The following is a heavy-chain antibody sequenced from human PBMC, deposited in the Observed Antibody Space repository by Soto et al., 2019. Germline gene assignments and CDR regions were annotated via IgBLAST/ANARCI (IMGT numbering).Heavy chain of an antibody. CDR3: ARDSQWLAPYYYYGMDV. Sequence: QVQLVQSGAAVKKPGSSVKVSCKASGGTFSSYAISWVRQAPGQGLEWMGGIIPIFGTANYAQKFQGRVTITADESTSTAYMELSSLRSEDTAVYYCARDSQWLAPYYYYGMDVWGQGTTVTVSS. D-gene: IGHD6-19*01. J-gene: IGHJ6*02. CDR2: IIPIFGTA. CDR1: GGTFSSYA. V-gene: IGHV1-69*01.